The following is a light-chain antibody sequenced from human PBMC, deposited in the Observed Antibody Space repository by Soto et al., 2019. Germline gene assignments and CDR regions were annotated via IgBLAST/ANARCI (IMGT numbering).Light chain of an antibody. CDR1: QSISSW. V-gene: IGKV1-5*01. CDR3: QHYNSYSEA. CDR2: DVS. Sequence: DIQMTQSPSTLSASVGDRVTITCRASQSISSWLAWYQQKPGKAPKLLIYDVSSLESGVPSRFSVSGSWTEFTLTISSLQPDDFATYYCQHYNSYSEAFGQGAKVDIK. J-gene: IGKJ1*01.